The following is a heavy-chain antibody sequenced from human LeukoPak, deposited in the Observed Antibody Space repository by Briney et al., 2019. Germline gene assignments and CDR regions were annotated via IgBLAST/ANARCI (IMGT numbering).Heavy chain of an antibody. V-gene: IGHV3-33*01. CDR1: EFTFSNYG. J-gene: IGHJ5*02. Sequence: PGGSLRLSCAASEFTFSNYGMHWVRQAPGKGLEWVAVIWYDGGNKYYADSVKGRFTISRDNSKNTLYLQMNSLRAEDTAVYYCARHTSLDYGDYRTNWFDPWGQGTLVTVSS. CDR3: ARHTSLDYGDYRTNWFDP. CDR2: IWYDGGNK. D-gene: IGHD4-17*01.